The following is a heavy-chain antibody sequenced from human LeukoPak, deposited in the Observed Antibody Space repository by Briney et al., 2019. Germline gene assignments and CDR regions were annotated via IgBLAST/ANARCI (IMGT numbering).Heavy chain of an antibody. V-gene: IGHV4-38-2*01. Sequence: SKTLSLTCAVSGYSISGGYYWGWIRQPPGKGLEYIGSVHHSADTYYNPSLKSRVTMSIDTSKNQFSLKLNSVTAADTAVYYCARYGHWFDPWGQGTLVTVSS. J-gene: IGHJ5*02. CDR2: VHHSADT. D-gene: IGHD3-10*01. CDR3: ARYGHWFDP. CDR1: GYSISGGYY.